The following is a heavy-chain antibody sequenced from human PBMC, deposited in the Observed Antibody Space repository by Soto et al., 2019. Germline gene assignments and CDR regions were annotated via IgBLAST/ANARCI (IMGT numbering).Heavy chain of an antibody. CDR3: AKAPLHDLLLDY. CDR1: GFTFSSYS. J-gene: IGHJ4*02. Sequence: GGSLRLSCAASGFTFSSYSMNWVRQAPGKGLEWVSSISSSSSYIYYADSVKGRFTISRDNSKNTLYLQMNSLRAEDTAVYYCAKAPLHDLLLDYWGQGTLVTVSS. CDR2: ISSSSSYI. V-gene: IGHV3-21*04. D-gene: IGHD4-4*01.